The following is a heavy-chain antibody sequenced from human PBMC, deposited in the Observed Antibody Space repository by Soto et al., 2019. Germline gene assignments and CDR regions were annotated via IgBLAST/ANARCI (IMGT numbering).Heavy chain of an antibody. V-gene: IGHV4-61*01. CDR3: ARGVGFGYYYYHMDL. CDR2: IYYSGSA. D-gene: IGHD3-10*01. Sequence: QVQLQESGPGLVKPSETLSLTCTVSGDSVTSVSDYWSWIRQPPGKGLEWIGYIYYSGSADYNPSLGRRVTISIDTSKNPFSLKLTSVTAADTAVYYCARGVGFGYYYYHMDLWGQGTTVTVSS. CDR1: GDSVTSVSDY. J-gene: IGHJ6*02.